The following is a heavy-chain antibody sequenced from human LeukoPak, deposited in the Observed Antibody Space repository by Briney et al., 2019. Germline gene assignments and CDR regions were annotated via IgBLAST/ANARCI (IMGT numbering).Heavy chain of an antibody. V-gene: IGHV2-5*02. Sequence: SGPTLVNPTQTLTLTCTFSGFSLSTSGVGVGWIRQPPGKALEWLALIYWDDDKRYSPSLKSRLTITKDTSKNQVVLTMTNMDPVDTATYYCARVSPGIAVAGTDYWGQGTLVTVSS. D-gene: IGHD6-19*01. CDR3: ARVSPGIAVAGTDY. CDR1: GFSLSTSGVG. CDR2: IYWDDDK. J-gene: IGHJ4*02.